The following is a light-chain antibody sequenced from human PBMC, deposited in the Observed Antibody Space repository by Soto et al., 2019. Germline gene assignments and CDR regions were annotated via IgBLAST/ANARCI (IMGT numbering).Light chain of an antibody. CDR1: QSITIY. CDR3: QQTYTAPRT. J-gene: IGKJ1*01. CDR2: GAS. V-gene: IGKV1-39*01. Sequence: EIHGSQAPSSLAAAVVDRVNITCRASQSITIYLNWYQQQPGKAPRLLIYGASTLQTGVPSRFSGSGSMTDFTLTISDLQPEDFATYYCQQTYTAPRTFGQGTKVDIK.